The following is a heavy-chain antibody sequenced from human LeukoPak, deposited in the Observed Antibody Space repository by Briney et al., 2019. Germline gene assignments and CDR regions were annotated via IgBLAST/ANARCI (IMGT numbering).Heavy chain of an antibody. CDR2: IIPISGTA. Sequence: SVKVSCKASGGSFSSHAISWVRQAPGQGPEWMGGIIPISGTANYAQKFQGRVTITTDESTSTAYMELSSLTSDDTAVYYCARGLQYQLLKALGYYYMDVWAKGPRSPSR. CDR3: ARGLQYQLLKALGYYYMDV. D-gene: IGHD2-2*01. J-gene: IGHJ6*03. CDR1: GGSFSSHA. V-gene: IGHV1-69*05.